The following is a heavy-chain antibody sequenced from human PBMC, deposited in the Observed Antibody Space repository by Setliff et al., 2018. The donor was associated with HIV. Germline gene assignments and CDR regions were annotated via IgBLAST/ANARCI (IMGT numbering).Heavy chain of an antibody. CDR3: ARGSHGTSWTDY. J-gene: IGHJ4*02. V-gene: IGHV4-39*07. D-gene: IGHD6-13*01. CDR1: GASISSGGYY. Sequence: SETLSLTCTVSGASISSGGYYWSWIRQPPGKGLEWIGSIYYSGTTYYNPSLKSRVTMSVDTSTSRLSLKVHSVTAADTAMYYCARGSHGTSWTDYWGQGTLVTV. CDR2: IYYSGTT.